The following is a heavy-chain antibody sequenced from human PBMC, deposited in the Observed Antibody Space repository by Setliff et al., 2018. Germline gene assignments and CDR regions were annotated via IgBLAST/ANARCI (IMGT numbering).Heavy chain of an antibody. V-gene: IGHV1-69*10. CDR1: GGTFSSYA. CDR2: IIPILGIA. CDR3: ARDFMVRGVIITAGNAFDI. Sequence: SVKVSCKASGGTFSSYAISWVRQVPGQGLEWMGGIIPILGIANYAQKFQGRVTITADESTSTAYMELSSLRSEDTAVYYCARDFMVRGVIITAGNAFDIWGQGTMVTVSS. D-gene: IGHD3-10*01. J-gene: IGHJ3*02.